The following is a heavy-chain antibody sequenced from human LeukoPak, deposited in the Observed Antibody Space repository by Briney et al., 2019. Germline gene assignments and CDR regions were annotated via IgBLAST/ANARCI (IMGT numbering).Heavy chain of an antibody. CDR2: ISSRGSTI. CDR3: ARDSRGMDV. V-gene: IGHV3-48*03. J-gene: IGHJ6*04. CDR1: GFTFSSYE. Sequence: GGSLRLSCAASGFTFSSYEMNWVRQAPGKGLEWVSYISSRGSTIYYADSVNGRFNISRENAKNSLYLQMNSLRAEDTAVYYCARDSRGMDVWGKGTTVTVSS.